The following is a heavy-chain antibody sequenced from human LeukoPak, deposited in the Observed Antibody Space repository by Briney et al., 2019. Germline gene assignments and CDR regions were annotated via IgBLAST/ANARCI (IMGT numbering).Heavy chain of an antibody. CDR2: IYTSGST. V-gene: IGHV4-61*02. CDR3: ARASYCSSTSCYYEGAFDI. D-gene: IGHD2-2*01. J-gene: IGHJ3*02. Sequence: SQTLSLTCTVSGGSISSGSYYWGWIRQPAGKGLEWIGRIYTSGSTNYNPSLKSRVTISVDTSKNQFSLKLSSVTAADTAVYYCARASYCSSTSCYYEGAFDIWGQGTMVTVSS. CDR1: GGSISSGSYY.